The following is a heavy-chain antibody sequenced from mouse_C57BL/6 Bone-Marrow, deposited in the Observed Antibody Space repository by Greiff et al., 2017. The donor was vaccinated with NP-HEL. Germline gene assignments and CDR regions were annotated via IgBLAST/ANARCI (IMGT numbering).Heavy chain of an antibody. CDR1: GYTFTDYY. J-gene: IGHJ3*01. V-gene: IGHV1-26*01. CDR3: ARSPYYYSNYGFAY. CDR2: INPNNGGT. D-gene: IGHD2-5*01. Sequence: EVQLQQSGPELVKPGASVKISCKASGYTFTDYYMNWVKQSHGKSLEWIGDINPNNGGTSYNQKFKGKATLTVDKSSSTAYMELRSLTSEDSAVYYCARSPYYYSNYGFAYWGQGTLVTVSA.